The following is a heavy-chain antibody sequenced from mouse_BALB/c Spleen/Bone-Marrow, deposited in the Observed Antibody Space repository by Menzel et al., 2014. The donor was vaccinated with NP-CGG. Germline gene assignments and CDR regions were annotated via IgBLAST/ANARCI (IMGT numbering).Heavy chain of an antibody. Sequence: EVKLMESGGGLVQPGGSMKLSCVASGFTFSNYWMNWVRQSPEKGLGWVAEIRLKSNNYATHYAESVKGRFTISRDDSKSSVYLQMNNLRAEDTGICYCTTGFAYWGQGTLVTVSA. CDR1: GFTFSNYW. V-gene: IGHV6-6*02. J-gene: IGHJ3*01. CDR3: TTGFAY. CDR2: IRLKSNNYAT.